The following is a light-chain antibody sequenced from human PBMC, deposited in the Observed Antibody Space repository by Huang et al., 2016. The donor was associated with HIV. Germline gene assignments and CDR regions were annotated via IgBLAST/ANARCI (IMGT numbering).Light chain of an antibody. Sequence: EIVLTQSPATLSLSPGERATLSCRASQRVSSYLAWYQQKPGQAPRLLIYDACNRATGIPARFSGSGSGTDFTLTISSLEPEDFAVYYCQQRSNWPLTFGGGTKVEIK. CDR1: QRVSSY. V-gene: IGKV3-11*01. CDR3: QQRSNWPLT. J-gene: IGKJ4*01. CDR2: DAC.